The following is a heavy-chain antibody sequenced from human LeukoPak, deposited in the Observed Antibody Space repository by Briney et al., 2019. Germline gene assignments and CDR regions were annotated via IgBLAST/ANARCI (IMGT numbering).Heavy chain of an antibody. V-gene: IGHV1-18*01. CDR3: ARDPDIILVPAAMINDY. J-gene: IGHJ4*02. CDR2: ISPYSGST. Sequence: VSVKVSCKASGYTFTSYGVSWVRQAPGQGLEWMGWISPYSGSTNYAQKLQGGVTMSTDTSTSTAYMELRSLRSDDTAVYYCARDPDIILVPAAMINDYWGQGTLVTVSS. D-gene: IGHD2-2*01. CDR1: GYTFTSYG.